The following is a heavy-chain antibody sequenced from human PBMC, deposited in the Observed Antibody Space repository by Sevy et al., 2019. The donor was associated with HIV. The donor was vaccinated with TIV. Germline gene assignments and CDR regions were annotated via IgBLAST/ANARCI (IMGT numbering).Heavy chain of an antibody. CDR2: ISGSGGDT. CDR3: AKGMGKLSLSGLDY. J-gene: IGHJ4*02. D-gene: IGHD3-16*02. V-gene: IGHV3-23*01. CDR1: GFTFSSYA. Sequence: GGSLRLSCAASGFTFSSYAMSWVRQAPGKGLEWVSGISGSGGDTYYADFVKGRFTISRDSSKNTLHLQMNSLRAEDTALYYCAKGMGKLSLSGLDYWGQGTLVTVSS.